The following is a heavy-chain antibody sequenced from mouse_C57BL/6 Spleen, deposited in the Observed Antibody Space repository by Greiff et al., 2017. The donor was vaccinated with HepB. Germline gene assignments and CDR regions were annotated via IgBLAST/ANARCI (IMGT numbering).Heavy chain of an antibody. Sequence: EVMLVESGGGLVKPGGSLKLSCAASGFTFSDYGMHWVRQAPEKGLEWVAYISSGSSTIYYADTVKGRFTISRDNAKNTLFLQMTSLRSEDTAMYYCASNWDGYAMDYWGQGTSVTVSS. D-gene: IGHD4-1*01. CDR2: ISSGSSTI. CDR3: ASNWDGYAMDY. V-gene: IGHV5-17*01. J-gene: IGHJ4*01. CDR1: GFTFSDYG.